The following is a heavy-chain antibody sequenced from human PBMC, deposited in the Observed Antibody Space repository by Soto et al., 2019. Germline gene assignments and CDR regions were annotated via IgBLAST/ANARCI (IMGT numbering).Heavy chain of an antibody. V-gene: IGHV3-15*01. Sequence: GGSLRLSCAASGFTFSNAWMTWVRQAPGKGLEWVGRIKSKTDGGTTGYAAPVKGRFTISRDDSKNTLFLQMNSLKTEDTAVYYCTTVDYDTSGYWLDYSGPATLVTVSS. CDR1: GFTFSNAW. CDR2: IKSKTDGGTT. CDR3: TTVDYDTSGYWLDY. J-gene: IGHJ4*02. D-gene: IGHD3-22*01.